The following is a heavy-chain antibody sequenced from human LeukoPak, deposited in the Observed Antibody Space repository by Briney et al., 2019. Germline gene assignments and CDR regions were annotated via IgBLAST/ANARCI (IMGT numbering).Heavy chain of an antibody. D-gene: IGHD2-2*03. CDR1: GFTFFSYA. V-gene: IGHV3-30*04. CDR2: ISYDGSNE. Sequence: GGSLRLSCAASGFTFFSYAIHWVRQAPGKGLEWVAGISYDGSNEYYADSVKGRFTISRDNSKNTLYLQMNSLRAEDTAVYYCARGGLGYCSSSSCYGSDGMDVWGQGTTVTVSS. J-gene: IGHJ6*02. CDR3: ARGGLGYCSSSSCYGSDGMDV.